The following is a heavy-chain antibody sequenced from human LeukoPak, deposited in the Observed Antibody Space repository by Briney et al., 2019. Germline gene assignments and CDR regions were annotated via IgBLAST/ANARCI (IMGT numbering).Heavy chain of an antibody. V-gene: IGHV4-59*01. Sequence: SETLSLTCTVSGGSITSYYWSWIRQPPGKGLEWIGYISYSRSTNYNPSLKSRATMSLDTSKNQFSLNLNSVTAADTAVYYCARGQRPGCDYWGQGTLVTVSS. CDR3: ARGQRPGCDY. D-gene: IGHD6-25*01. CDR2: ISYSRST. CDR1: GGSITSYY. J-gene: IGHJ4*02.